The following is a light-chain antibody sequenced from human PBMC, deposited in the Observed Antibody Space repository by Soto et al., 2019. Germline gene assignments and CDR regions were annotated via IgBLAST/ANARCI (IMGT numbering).Light chain of an antibody. Sequence: DIQMNPSSSSLAASVGNRVTITFQASQDISNYLNWYQQKPGKAPKLLIYDASNLETGVPSRFSGSGSGTDFTFTISSLQPEDIATYYCQQYDNLLTFGGGTKVDIK. J-gene: IGKJ4*01. CDR1: QDISNY. CDR2: DAS. V-gene: IGKV1-33*01. CDR3: QQYDNLLT.